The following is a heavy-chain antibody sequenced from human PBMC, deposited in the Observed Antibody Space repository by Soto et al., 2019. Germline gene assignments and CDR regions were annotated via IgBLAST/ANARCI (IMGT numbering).Heavy chain of an antibody. J-gene: IGHJ6*02. Sequence: SETLSLTCAVYGGSFSGYYWSWIRQPPGKGLEWIGEINHSGSTNYNPPLKSRVPISVDTSKNQLSLKLTSVTAADTAVYYCARLVYSSTWYGGSDYYYHGMDVWGQGTTVTVSS. CDR2: INHSGST. CDR3: ARLVYSSTWYGGSDYYYHGMDV. V-gene: IGHV4-34*01. D-gene: IGHD6-13*01. CDR1: GGSFSGYY.